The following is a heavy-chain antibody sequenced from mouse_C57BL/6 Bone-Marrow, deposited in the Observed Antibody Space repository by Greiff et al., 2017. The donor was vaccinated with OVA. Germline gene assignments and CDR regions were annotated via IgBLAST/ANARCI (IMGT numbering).Heavy chain of an antibody. V-gene: IGHV1-36*01. J-gene: IGHJ3*01. CDR2: VYPYNGGT. CDR3: ARSGAYYYGSQAWCAY. D-gene: IGHD1-1*01. Sequence: VQLQQSGPVLVKPGPSVKISCKASGFTFTDYYMHWVKQSHGKSLEWIGLVYPYNGGTSYNQKFKGKATLTVDTSSSTAYMELNSLTSKDSAVYYGARSGAYYYGSQAWCAYWGQGTLVTVSA. CDR1: GFTFTDYY.